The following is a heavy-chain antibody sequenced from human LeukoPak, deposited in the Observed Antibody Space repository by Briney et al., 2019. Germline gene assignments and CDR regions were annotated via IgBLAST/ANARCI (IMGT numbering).Heavy chain of an antibody. D-gene: IGHD2-21*01. CDR2: IYHSGSI. CDR3: ASSGHIPPGAFDI. Sequence: SETLSLTCAVSGGSISSSNCWSWVRQPPGKGLEWIGEIYHSGSINYNPSLKSRVTISVDKSKNQFSLNLSSATAADTAMYYYASSGHIPPGAFDIWGQGTMVTVSS. J-gene: IGHJ3*02. V-gene: IGHV4-4*02. CDR1: GGSISSSNC.